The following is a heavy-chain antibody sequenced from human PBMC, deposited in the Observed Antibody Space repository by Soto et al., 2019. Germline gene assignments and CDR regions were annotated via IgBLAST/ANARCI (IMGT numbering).Heavy chain of an antibody. Sequence: QVQLVQSGAEVKKPGSSVKVSCKASGGTFSRFAINCVRHAPGQGLEWMGGITPMFGTANYAKNFQGRLSITADEPTSTVYMDLRSLRYEDTAVYYCARQFDFDTSGYYYAYWGQGTLVSVSS. CDR1: GGTFSRFA. CDR2: ITPMFGTA. CDR3: ARQFDFDTSGYYYAY. J-gene: IGHJ4*02. D-gene: IGHD3-22*01. V-gene: IGHV1-69*01.